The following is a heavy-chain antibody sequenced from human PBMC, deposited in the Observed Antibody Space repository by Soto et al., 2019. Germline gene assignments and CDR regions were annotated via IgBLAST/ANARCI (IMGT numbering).Heavy chain of an antibody. CDR2: IYYSGTT. Sequence: NPSETLSLTCAFSGYSISSSNWWGWIRQPPGKGLEWIGYIYYSGTTYYNPSLKSRVTMSVDTSKNQFSLKLTSVTAVDTAVYYCARREIQGPIDYWGQGTLVTVSS. D-gene: IGHD1-26*01. J-gene: IGHJ4*02. V-gene: IGHV4-28*01. CDR1: GYSISSSNW. CDR3: ARREIQGPIDY.